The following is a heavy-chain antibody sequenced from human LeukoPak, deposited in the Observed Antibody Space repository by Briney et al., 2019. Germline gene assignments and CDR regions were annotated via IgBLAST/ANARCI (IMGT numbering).Heavy chain of an antibody. CDR3: ARQTRQCSGGSCYSDL. V-gene: IGHV5-51*01. CDR2: IYPGDSDT. J-gene: IGHJ4*02. D-gene: IGHD2-15*01. CDR1: GYSFSSHW. Sequence: GESLKISCKGSGYSFSSHWIGWVRQMPGKGLEWMGIIYPGDSDTTYSPSFQGQVTMSADKPISTVYLQVNRLKASDTAMYYCARQTRQCSGGSCYSDLWGQGTLVTVSS.